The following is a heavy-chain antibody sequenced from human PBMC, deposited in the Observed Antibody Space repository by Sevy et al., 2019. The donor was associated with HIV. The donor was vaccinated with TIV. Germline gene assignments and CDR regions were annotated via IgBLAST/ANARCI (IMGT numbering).Heavy chain of an antibody. Sequence: GGALRLSCAASGFTFSSYWMHWVRQAPGKGLVWVSRIKTVGSDTSYADSVKGRFTISRDNTKNTLYLQMNSLRAEDTAVYYCARRPTDQSGSYWFDPWGQGTLVTVSS. V-gene: IGHV3-74*01. CDR1: GFTFSSYW. CDR3: ARRPTDQSGSYWFDP. D-gene: IGHD1-26*01. CDR2: IKTVGSDT. J-gene: IGHJ5*02.